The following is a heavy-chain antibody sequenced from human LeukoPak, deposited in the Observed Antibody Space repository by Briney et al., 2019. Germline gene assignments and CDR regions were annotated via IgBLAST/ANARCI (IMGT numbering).Heavy chain of an antibody. CDR1: GFTFSSYS. Sequence: GGSLRLSCAASGFTFSSYSMNWVRQAPGKGLEWVSSISSSSSYIYYADSVKGRFTISRDNAKNSLYLQMNSLRAKDTAVYYCARDPADYYDSSLAFYYYYYMDVWGKGTTVTVSS. CDR3: ARDPADYYDSSLAFYYYYYMDV. D-gene: IGHD3-22*01. CDR2: ISSSSSYI. J-gene: IGHJ6*03. V-gene: IGHV3-21*01.